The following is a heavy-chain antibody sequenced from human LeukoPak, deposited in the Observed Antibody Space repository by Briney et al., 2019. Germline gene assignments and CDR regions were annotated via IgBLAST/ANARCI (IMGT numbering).Heavy chain of an antibody. CDR1: GDNVSSNSAA. CDR2: TYYRSKWYN. J-gene: IGHJ4*02. Sequence: SQTLSLTCAISGDNVSSNSAAWNWIRQSPSRGLEWLGRTYYRSKWYNDYAVSVKSRITINPDTSKNQFSLQLNSVTPEDTAVYYCARESWYVPGRDYFDYWGQGTLVTVSS. D-gene: IGHD6-13*01. V-gene: IGHV6-1*01. CDR3: ARESWYVPGRDYFDY.